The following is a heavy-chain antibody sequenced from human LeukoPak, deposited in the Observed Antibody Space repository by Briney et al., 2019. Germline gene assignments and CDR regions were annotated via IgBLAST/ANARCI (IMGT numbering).Heavy chain of an antibody. J-gene: IGHJ4*02. V-gene: IGHV3-11*01. D-gene: IGHD6-19*01. CDR2: ISSSGRTI. Sequence: GGSLRLSCAASGFTFSDSYMSWIRQAPGKGLVWVSYISSSGRTIYYADSVRGRFTTSTDSAKNSLYLQMNSLRAEDTAVYYCARGVAVAGTALGYWGQGTLVTVSS. CDR3: ARGVAVAGTALGY. CDR1: GFTFSDSY.